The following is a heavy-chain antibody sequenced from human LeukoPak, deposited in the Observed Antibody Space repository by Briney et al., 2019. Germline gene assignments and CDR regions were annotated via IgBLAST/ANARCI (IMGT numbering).Heavy chain of an antibody. J-gene: IGHJ6*03. D-gene: IGHD5-12*01. CDR3: ARRATYYYYMDV. Sequence: SETLSLTCTVSGGSISSSGYCWGWIRQPPGKGPEWIGRIYHSGSTSYNPSLKSRVTISVDTSKNQFSLKVSSVTAADTAVYYCARRATYYYYMDVWGKGTTVTVSS. CDR1: GGSISSSGYC. CDR2: IYHSGST. V-gene: IGHV4-39*01.